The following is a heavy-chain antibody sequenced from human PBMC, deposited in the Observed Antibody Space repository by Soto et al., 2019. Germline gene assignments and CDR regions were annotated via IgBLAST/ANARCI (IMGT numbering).Heavy chain of an antibody. J-gene: IGHJ5*02. CDR3: ARGAAAGMDWFDP. CDR1: GGSVSSGSYY. V-gene: IGHV4-61*01. CDR2: IYYGGST. Sequence: TSETLSLTCTVSGGSVSSGSYYWSWIRQPPGKGLEWIGYIYYGGSTNYNPSLKSRVTISVDTSKNQFSLKLSSVTAADTAVYYCARGAAAGMDWFDPWGQGTLVTVSS. D-gene: IGHD6-13*01.